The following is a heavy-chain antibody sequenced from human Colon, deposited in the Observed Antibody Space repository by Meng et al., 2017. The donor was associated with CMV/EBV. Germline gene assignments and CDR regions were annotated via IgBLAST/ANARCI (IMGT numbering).Heavy chain of an antibody. CDR2: IKEDGSEK. CDR3: ARDPFIKAFDI. J-gene: IGHJ3*02. V-gene: IGHV3-7*01. Sequence: GESLKISCAASGFTFSNYWMTWLRQAPGRGLELVAHIKEDGSEKYFVGSVKGRFTISRDNAKNSLYLQMNSLRAEDTAVYYCARDPFIKAFDIWGQGTMVTAS. CDR1: GFTFSNYW.